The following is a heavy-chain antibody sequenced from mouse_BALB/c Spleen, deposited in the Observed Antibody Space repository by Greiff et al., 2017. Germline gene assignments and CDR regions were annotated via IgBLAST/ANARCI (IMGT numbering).Heavy chain of an antibody. V-gene: IGHV1-69*02. CDR1: GYTFTSYW. D-gene: IGHD1-1*01. Sequence: QVQLKQPGAELVRPGASVKLSCKASGYTFTSYWINWVKQRPGQGLEWIGNIYPSDSYTNYNQKFKDKATLTVDKSSSTAYMQLSSPTSEDSAVYYCTRRDYGSIYWYFDVWGAGTTVTVSS. CDR3: TRRDYGSIYWYFDV. J-gene: IGHJ1*01. CDR2: IYPSDSYT.